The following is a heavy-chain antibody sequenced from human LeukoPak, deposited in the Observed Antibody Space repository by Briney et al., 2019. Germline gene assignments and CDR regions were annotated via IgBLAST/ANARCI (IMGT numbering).Heavy chain of an antibody. CDR3: ARAGRVTTVYNWFDP. Sequence: ASVKVSCKASGYTFTSYAMNWVRQAPGQGLEWMGWINTNTGNPTYAQGFTGRFVFSLDASVSTAYLQISSLKAEDTAVYYCARAGRVTTVYNWFDPWGQGTLVTVSS. V-gene: IGHV7-4-1*02. D-gene: IGHD4-11*01. CDR1: GYTFTSYA. J-gene: IGHJ5*02. CDR2: INTNTGNP.